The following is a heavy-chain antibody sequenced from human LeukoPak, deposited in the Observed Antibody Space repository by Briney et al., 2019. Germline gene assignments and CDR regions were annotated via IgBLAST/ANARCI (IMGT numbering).Heavy chain of an antibody. D-gene: IGHD6-6*01. CDR3: ASSNLYSSSRIGFDY. J-gene: IGHJ4*02. CDR1: GYSFTRYW. V-gene: IGHV5-51*01. Sequence: GESLKISCQGAGYSFTRYWIAWVRQMPGKGLESMGIIYPGDSDTRYSPSFQGQVTISADKSISTTYLQWSSLKASDTAMYYCASSNLYSSSRIGFDYWGQGTLVTVSS. CDR2: IYPGDSDT.